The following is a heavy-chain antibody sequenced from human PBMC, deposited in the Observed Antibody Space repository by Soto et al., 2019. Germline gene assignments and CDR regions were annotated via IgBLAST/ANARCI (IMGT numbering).Heavy chain of an antibody. D-gene: IGHD6-19*01. CDR2: ILYDGSLQ. CDR3: ARDQAVASRFDY. V-gene: IGHV3-30*03. Sequence: SLRLSCAASGFAFSNYGMFWVRQAPGKGLEWVAAILYDGSLQFYADSVKGRFTISRDNPKNTLYLQMNSLRAEDTAVYYCARDQAVASRFDYWGQGTLVTVSS. J-gene: IGHJ4*02. CDR1: GFAFSNYG.